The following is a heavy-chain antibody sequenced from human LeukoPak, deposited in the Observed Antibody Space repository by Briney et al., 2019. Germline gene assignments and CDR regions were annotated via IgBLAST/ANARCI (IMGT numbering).Heavy chain of an antibody. CDR2: INHSGST. V-gene: IGHV4-34*01. J-gene: IGHJ5*02. Sequence: KTSETLSLTCAVYGGSFSGYYWSWIRQPPGKGLEWIGEINHSGSTNYNPSLKSRVTISVDTSKNQFSLKLSSVPAADTAVYYCAGPVGDHAGYNWFDPWGQGTLVTVSS. D-gene: IGHD3-16*01. CDR3: AGPVGDHAGYNWFDP. CDR1: GGSFSGYY.